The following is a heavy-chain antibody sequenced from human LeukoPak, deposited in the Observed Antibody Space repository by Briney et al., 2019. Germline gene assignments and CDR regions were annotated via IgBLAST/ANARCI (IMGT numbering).Heavy chain of an antibody. CDR2: ISSTGGST. V-gene: IGHV3-64*02. CDR1: GFTFSSYG. Sequence: GGSLRLSCAAFGFTFSSYGMHWVRQAPEKGLEYVSAISSTGGSTYYADSVKGRFTISRDNSKNTLYLQMGSLRGEDTAVYYCARGGAAAGTGGNDYWGQGTLVIVSS. J-gene: IGHJ4*02. CDR3: ARGGAAAGTGGNDY. D-gene: IGHD6-13*01.